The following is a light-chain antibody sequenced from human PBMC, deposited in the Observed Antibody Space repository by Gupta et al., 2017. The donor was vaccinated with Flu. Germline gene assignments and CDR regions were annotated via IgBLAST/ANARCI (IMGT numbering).Light chain of an antibody. Sequence: VGERVTITCRASQSISSYLNWYQRKPGKARKVMIYAASSLQSGVESLFSGSGSGEDFTLTISSLQPEDVATYYCQQSYSTLTFGGGTKVEIK. CDR3: QQSYSTLT. CDR1: QSISSY. V-gene: IGKV1-39*01. CDR2: AAS. J-gene: IGKJ4*01.